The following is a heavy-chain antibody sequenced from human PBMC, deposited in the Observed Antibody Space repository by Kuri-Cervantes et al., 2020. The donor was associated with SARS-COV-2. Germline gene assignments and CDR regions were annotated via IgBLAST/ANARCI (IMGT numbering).Heavy chain of an antibody. CDR3: ARAGIAARFGRPHAFDI. CDR1: EFSFSSYW. J-gene: IGHJ3*02. Sequence: VSLRLSCAASEFSFSSYWMSWVRQAPGKGLEWVANIKQDGSEKYYVDSVKDRLTISRDNAKNSLYLQMNSLRAEDTAVYYCARAGIAARFGRPHAFDIWGQVTMVTVSS. D-gene: IGHD6-6*01. CDR2: IKQDGSEK. V-gene: IGHV3-7*04.